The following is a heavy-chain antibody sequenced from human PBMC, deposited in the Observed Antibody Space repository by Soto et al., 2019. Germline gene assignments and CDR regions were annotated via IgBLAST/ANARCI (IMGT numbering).Heavy chain of an antibody. CDR1: GYTFTSYD. J-gene: IGHJ6*03. Sequence: PSVKVSCKASGYTFTSYDINWVRQATGQGLEWMGWMNPNSGNTGYAQKFQGRVTMTRNTSISTAYMELSSLRSEDTAVYYCARGSDTYYDFWSDPISYYYYYMYVWGKGTTVTGSS. D-gene: IGHD3-3*01. CDR2: MNPNSGNT. CDR3: ARGSDTYYDFWSDPISYYYYYMYV. V-gene: IGHV1-8*01.